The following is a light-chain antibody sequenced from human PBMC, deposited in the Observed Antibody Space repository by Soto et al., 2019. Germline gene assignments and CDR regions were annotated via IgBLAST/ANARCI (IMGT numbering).Light chain of an antibody. CDR2: DAS. CDR3: QQYNSYPWT. V-gene: IGKV1-5*01. CDR1: QSVGSR. Sequence: DIQMTQSPSPLSASVGDRVIITCRASQSVGSRLARYQQKPGKAPKLLIYDASSLQSGFPSKFRFSASGSETEFTLTIGSLQPDDSATYYCQQYNSYPWTFGQGTKV. J-gene: IGKJ1*01.